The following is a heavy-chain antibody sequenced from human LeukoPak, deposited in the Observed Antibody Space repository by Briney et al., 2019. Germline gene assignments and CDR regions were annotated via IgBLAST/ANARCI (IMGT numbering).Heavy chain of an antibody. V-gene: IGHV3-66*01. CDR3: ARGAFD. J-gene: IGHJ4*02. CDR2: IYNTGSA. CDR1: GFTVSSNY. D-gene: IGHD3-16*01. Sequence: PGGSLRLSCAASGFTVSSNYMNWVRQAPGGGLEWVSVIYNTGSAHYADSVKGRFTISRDTSKNTLYLQMNNLRVDDTAVYYCARGAFDWGQGTLVTVSS.